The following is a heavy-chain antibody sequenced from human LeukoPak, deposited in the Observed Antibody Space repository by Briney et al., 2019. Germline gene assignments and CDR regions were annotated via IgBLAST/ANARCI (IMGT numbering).Heavy chain of an antibody. CDR1: GGTFSSYA. Sequence: SVKVSCKASGGTFSSYAISWVRQAPGQGLEWMGGIIPIFGTANYAQKFQGRVTITADESTSTAYMELSSLRSDDTAVYYGASRRDGYNFVWGQGTLVTVSS. CDR2: IIPIFGTA. CDR3: ASRRDGYNFV. D-gene: IGHD5-24*01. J-gene: IGHJ4*02. V-gene: IGHV1-69*01.